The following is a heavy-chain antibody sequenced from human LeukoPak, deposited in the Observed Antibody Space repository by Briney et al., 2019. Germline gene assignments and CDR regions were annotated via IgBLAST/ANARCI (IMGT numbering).Heavy chain of an antibody. Sequence: SVTVSCKAFGGTFRHYAISWVRLAPGQGLEWLGGIIPIFDSPTYGQKFQDRVTLTTDESTSTAYLELSSPRSDDTAVYYCARQVVPAGFDDWGQGTLVTVSS. V-gene: IGHV1-69*05. CDR1: GGTFRHYA. CDR2: IIPIFDSP. CDR3: ARQVVPAGFDD. D-gene: IGHD2-2*01. J-gene: IGHJ4*02.